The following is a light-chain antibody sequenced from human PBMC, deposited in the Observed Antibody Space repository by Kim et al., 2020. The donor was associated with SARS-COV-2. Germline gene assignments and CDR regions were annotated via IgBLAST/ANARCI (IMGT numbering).Light chain of an antibody. J-gene: IGKJ1*01. V-gene: IGKV3-20*01. CDR2: GAS. CDR3: QQYGSSPET. Sequence: EIVLTQSPGTLSLSRGERATLSCRASQSVTSRYVAWYQQRSGQPPRLLIFGASTRATGIPDRFSGSGSGTDFTLTISRLEPEDFAVYYCQQYGSSPETFGRGTKVDIK. CDR1: QSVTSRY.